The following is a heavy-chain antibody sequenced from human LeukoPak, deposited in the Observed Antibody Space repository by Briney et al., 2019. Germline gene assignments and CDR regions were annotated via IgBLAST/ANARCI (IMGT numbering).Heavy chain of an antibody. D-gene: IGHD2-2*01. V-gene: IGHV3-23*01. J-gene: IGHJ3*02. Sequence: GGSLRLSCAASGFTFSSYAMSWVRQAPGKGLEWVSAISGSGGSIYYADSVKGRFTISRDNAKNSLYLQMNSLRAEDTAVYYCARDGSPAGASLDAFDIWGQGTMVTVSS. CDR2: ISGSGGSI. CDR3: ARDGSPAGASLDAFDI. CDR1: GFTFSSYA.